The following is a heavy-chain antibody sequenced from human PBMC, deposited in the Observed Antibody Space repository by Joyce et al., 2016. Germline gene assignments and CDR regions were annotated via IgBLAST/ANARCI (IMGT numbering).Heavy chain of an antibody. Sequence: VQLVDSGGDLVKPGRSLRLSCTVSGLTFCDDGISWIRHAPGKGLEWVGFIRGKDYGEATEYAAFAKGRFTISRDDSKSVAYLNMDSLKAEDTGIYYCRAGRDYWGQGTLVTVSS. V-gene: IGHV3-49*05. CDR1: GLTFCDDG. J-gene: IGHJ4*02. CDR2: IRGKDYGEAT. CDR3: RAGRDY.